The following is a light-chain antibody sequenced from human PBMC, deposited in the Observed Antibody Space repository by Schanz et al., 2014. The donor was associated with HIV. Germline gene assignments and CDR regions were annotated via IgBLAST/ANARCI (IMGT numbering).Light chain of an antibody. CDR1: QSIRNY. CDR3: LQHNAYPLT. J-gene: IGKJ5*01. V-gene: IGKV1-27*01. Sequence: DIQMTQSPSYLSASVGDRVTITCRASQSIRNYLAWYQQRPGRAPNLLIYGASTLHSGVPSRFSGSGSGTTFTLTIASLQPEDVATYYCLQHNAYPLTFGQGTRLDI. CDR2: GAS.